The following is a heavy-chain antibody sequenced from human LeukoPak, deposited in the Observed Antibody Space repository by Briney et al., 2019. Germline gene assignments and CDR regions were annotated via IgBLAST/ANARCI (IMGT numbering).Heavy chain of an antibody. J-gene: IGHJ4*02. Sequence: GGSLRLSCTASGFTFGDYTLTWVRQAPGKGLEWVGFIRTKPYGGTADYAASVKGRFTISRDDSKSIAYLQLNSLKTEDTALYFCSRGWFSRYCTGGSCHLDSWGQGALVTVSS. D-gene: IGHD2-8*02. CDR3: SRGWFSRYCTGGSCHLDS. V-gene: IGHV3-49*04. CDR2: IRTKPYGGTA. CDR1: GFTFGDYT.